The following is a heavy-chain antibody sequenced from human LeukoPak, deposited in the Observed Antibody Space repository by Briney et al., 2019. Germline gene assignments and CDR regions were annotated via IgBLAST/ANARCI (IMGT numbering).Heavy chain of an antibody. CDR2: ISASGNII. J-gene: IGHJ4*02. CDR3: ARHMVITPFDS. V-gene: IGHV3-11*01. Sequence: PGGSLRLSCVASGFPFRDYYFSWVRQAPGQGLEWLSFISASGNIIHYEDSVKGRFTISRDDAKNSVSLQMDSLRTEDTALYYCARHMVITPFDSWGQGTLVTVSS. D-gene: IGHD4/OR15-4a*01. CDR1: GFPFRDYY.